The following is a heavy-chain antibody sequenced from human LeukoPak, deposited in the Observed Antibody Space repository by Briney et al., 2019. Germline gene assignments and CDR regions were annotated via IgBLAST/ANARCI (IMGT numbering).Heavy chain of an antibody. CDR2: INPSGGST. J-gene: IGHJ3*02. D-gene: IGHD3-22*01. CDR3: ARRSDSSGYHDAFDI. Sequence: ASVKVSCKASGYTFTSYYMYWVRQAPGQGLEWMGIINPSGGSTSYAQKFQGRVTMTRDTSTSTVYMELSSLRSEDTAVYYCARRSDSSGYHDAFDIWGQGTMVTVSS. CDR1: GYTFTSYY. V-gene: IGHV1-46*01.